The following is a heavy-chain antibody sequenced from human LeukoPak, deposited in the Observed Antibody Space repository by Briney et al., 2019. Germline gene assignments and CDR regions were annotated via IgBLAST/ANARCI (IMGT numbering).Heavy chain of an antibody. D-gene: IGHD6-19*01. Sequence: LGTLSLTCTVSGGSISSYYWSWIRQPPGKGLEWIGYIDYSGSTNYNPSLKSRVTISVDTSKNQFSLKLSSVTAADTAVYYCARRSGGWYYDYWGQGTLVTVSS. V-gene: IGHV4-59*01. J-gene: IGHJ4*02. CDR1: GGSISSYY. CDR2: IDYSGST. CDR3: ARRSGGWYYDY.